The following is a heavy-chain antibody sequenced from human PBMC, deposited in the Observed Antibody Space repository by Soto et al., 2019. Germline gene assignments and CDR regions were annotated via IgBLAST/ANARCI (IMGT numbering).Heavy chain of an antibody. J-gene: IGHJ4*01. D-gene: IGHD3-22*01. CDR3: AADGVVYFDTSAYYYSAY. CDR1: GVTFSTSA. Sequence: SVKFSCKSSGVTFSTSAIQWVRQARGQDLEWMGWIVVGSGDANYQQKFQERVTITRDMSTSTVYMELSSLTSDDLAVYYCAADGVVYFDTSAYYYSAYWG. V-gene: IGHV1-58*02. CDR2: IVVGSGDA.